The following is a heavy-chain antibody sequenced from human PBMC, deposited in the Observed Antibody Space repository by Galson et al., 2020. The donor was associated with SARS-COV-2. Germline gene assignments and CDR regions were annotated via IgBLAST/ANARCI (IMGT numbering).Heavy chain of an antibody. J-gene: IGHJ4*02. Sequence: GESLRLSCPASGFTFSSISMNWVRQAPGKGLEWVSSIISSSSYIYYADSVKGRFTISRDNAKNSLYLQMNSLRAEDTAVYYCARPGPYYYDSSGPNSVDYWGQGTLVTVSS. D-gene: IGHD3-22*01. CDR3: ARPGPYYYDSSGPNSVDY. CDR2: IISSSSYI. CDR1: GFTFSSIS. V-gene: IGHV3-21*01.